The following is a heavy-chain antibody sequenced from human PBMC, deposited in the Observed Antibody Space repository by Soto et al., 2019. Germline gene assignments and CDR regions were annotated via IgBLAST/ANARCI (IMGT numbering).Heavy chain of an antibody. J-gene: IGHJ6*02. CDR3: ARGGYSGYDLGYYYYGMDV. V-gene: IGHV1-18*01. D-gene: IGHD5-12*01. CDR1: GYTFTSYG. Sequence: ASVKVSCKASGYTFTSYGISWVRQAPGQGPEWMGWISAYNGNTNYAQKLQGRVTMTTDTSTSTAYMELRSLRSDDTAVYYCARGGYSGYDLGYYYYGMDVWGQGTTVTVSS. CDR2: ISAYNGNT.